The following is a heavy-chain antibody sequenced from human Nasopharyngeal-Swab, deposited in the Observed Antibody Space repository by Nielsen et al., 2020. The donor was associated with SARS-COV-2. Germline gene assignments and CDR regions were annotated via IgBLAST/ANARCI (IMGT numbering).Heavy chain of an antibody. Sequence: GESLKISCAASGFTFSSYAMSWVRQAPGKGLEWVANIKQDGSEKYYVDSVKGRFTISRDNAKNSLYLQMNSLRAEDTAVYYCARVILWAFDYWGQGTLVTVSS. CDR2: IKQDGSEK. V-gene: IGHV3-7*04. CDR3: ARVILWAFDY. CDR1: GFTFSSYA. J-gene: IGHJ4*02. D-gene: IGHD3-10*01.